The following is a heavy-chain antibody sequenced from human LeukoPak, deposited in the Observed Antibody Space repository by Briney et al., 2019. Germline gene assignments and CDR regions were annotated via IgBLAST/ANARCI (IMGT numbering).Heavy chain of an antibody. CDR1: GLTFSSYA. V-gene: IGHV3-23*01. Sequence: GGSLRLSCAASGLTFSSYAMSCVRQAPGKGLEWVSAICGSGGSTYYADSVRGRFTISRDNSTNTLYLQMNSLRAEDTAVYYCAKDATPSYYYYYYGMDVWGQGTTVTVSS. CDR3: AKDATPSYYYYYYGMDV. D-gene: IGHD2-15*01. CDR2: ICGSGGST. J-gene: IGHJ6*02.